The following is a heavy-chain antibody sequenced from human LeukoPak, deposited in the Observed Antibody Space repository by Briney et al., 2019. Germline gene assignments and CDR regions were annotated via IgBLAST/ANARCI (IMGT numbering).Heavy chain of an antibody. CDR2: ISYDGTNK. J-gene: IGHJ4*01. D-gene: IGHD2-21*02. CDR3: ARGFVLGAAKNYFDY. V-gene: IGHV3-30-3*01. CDR1: GFTFTNYA. Sequence: GRSLRLSCAASGFTFTNYALHWVRQAPGKGLEWVAVISYDGTNKYYADSVKSRFTISRDNSKSTLSLQMNSLRAEDTALYYCARGFVLGAAKNYFDYWGHGDLCSVSS.